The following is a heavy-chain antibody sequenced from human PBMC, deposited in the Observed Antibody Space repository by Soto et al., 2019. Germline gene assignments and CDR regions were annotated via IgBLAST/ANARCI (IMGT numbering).Heavy chain of an antibody. Sequence: EVQLVESGGGLIQPGGSLRLSCTPSGFIVSHNYMSWVRQAPGTGLEWVSVIYSSGTTYYADSVKGRFTISRDDSKNTLYIQMNSLRAEDTAVYYCARGITGTTFDYWGQGTLVTVSS. CDR3: ARGITGTTFDY. CDR1: GFIVSHNY. J-gene: IGHJ4*02. V-gene: IGHV3-53*01. CDR2: IYSSGTT. D-gene: IGHD1-20*01.